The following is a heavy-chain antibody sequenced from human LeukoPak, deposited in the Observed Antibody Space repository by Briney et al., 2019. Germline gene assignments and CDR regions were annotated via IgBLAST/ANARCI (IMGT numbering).Heavy chain of an antibody. Sequence: SETLSLTCAVYGGSFSGYYWSWIRQPPGKGLEWIGEINHSGSTNYNPSLKSRVTISVDTSKNQFSLKLSSVTAADTAVYYCARGTKLFRGKTGKNWFDPWGQGTLVTVSS. V-gene: IGHV4-34*01. D-gene: IGHD1-1*01. CDR3: ARGTKLFRGKTGKNWFDP. CDR1: GGSFSGYY. J-gene: IGHJ5*02. CDR2: INHSGST.